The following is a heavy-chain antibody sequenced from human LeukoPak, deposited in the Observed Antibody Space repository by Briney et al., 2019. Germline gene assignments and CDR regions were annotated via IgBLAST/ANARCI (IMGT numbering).Heavy chain of an antibody. D-gene: IGHD3-10*01. V-gene: IGHV3-23*01. CDR3: ARGEGYYGSGESNGMDI. CDR1: GFTFSSYA. Sequence: EGSLRLSCAASGFTFSSYAMSWVRQAPGKGLEWVSGISGSGGSTYYADSVKGRFTISRDNSKNTVYLQMNSLGAEDTAVYHCARGEGYYGSGESNGMDIWGQGTTVTVSS. CDR2: ISGSGGST. J-gene: IGHJ6*02.